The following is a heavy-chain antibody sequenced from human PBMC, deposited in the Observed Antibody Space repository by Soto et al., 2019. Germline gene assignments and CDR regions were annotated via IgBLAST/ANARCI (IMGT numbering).Heavy chain of an antibody. CDR2: ISGSGAGT. D-gene: IGHD3-3*01. CDR3: AKGPTVFGAVISFDYYYGMYV. V-gene: IGHV3-23*01. CDR1: GFTFSSSA. Sequence: GGSLRLSCTASGFTFSSSAMSWVRQAPGRGLEWVSGISGSGAGTYYADSVKGRFTISRDNSKNTLYLQMSGLRAEDAAVYYCAKGPTVFGAVISFDYYYGMYVWGQGTPVTVSS. J-gene: IGHJ6*02.